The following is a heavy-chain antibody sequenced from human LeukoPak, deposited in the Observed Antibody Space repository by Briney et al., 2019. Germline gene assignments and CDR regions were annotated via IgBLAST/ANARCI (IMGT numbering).Heavy chain of an antibody. V-gene: IGHV3-30-3*01. D-gene: IGHD2-2*01. CDR2: ISYDGSNK. CDR3: AREEVVPAANAGPYYYYYGMDV. CDR1: GFTFSSSA. Sequence: GGSLRLSCAASGFTFSSSAMHWVRQAPDKGLEWVAVISYDGSNKYYADSVKGRFTISRDNSKNTLYLQMNSLRAEDTAVYYCAREEVVPAANAGPYYYYYGMDVWGQGTTVTVSS. J-gene: IGHJ6*02.